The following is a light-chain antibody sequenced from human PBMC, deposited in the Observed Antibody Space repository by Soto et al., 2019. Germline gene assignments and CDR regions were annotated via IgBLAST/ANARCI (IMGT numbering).Light chain of an antibody. V-gene: IGKV1-39*01. CDR1: ESIDSY. Sequence: DIQMTQSPSSLSASVGDRVTITCRASESIDSYLNWYQQKPGKAPKLLIHAASSLQSGGPSRFSGSGSGTEFTLTISSLQVEDFATYYCQQSYSTLPYTFGQGTKLEIK. CDR2: AAS. J-gene: IGKJ2*01. CDR3: QQSYSTLPYT.